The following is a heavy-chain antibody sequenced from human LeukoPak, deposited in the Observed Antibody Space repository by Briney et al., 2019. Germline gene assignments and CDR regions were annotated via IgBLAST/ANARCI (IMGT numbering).Heavy chain of an antibody. CDR3: AKELPYYDILTGYYPGPFFDY. Sequence: PGGSLRLSCAASGFTFSSYAMSWVRQAPGKGLEWVSAISGSGGSTYYADSVKGRFTISRDNSKNTLYLQMNSLRAEDTAVYYCAKELPYYDILTGYYPGPFFDYWGQGTLVTVSS. D-gene: IGHD3-9*01. V-gene: IGHV3-23*01. CDR2: ISGSGGST. J-gene: IGHJ4*02. CDR1: GFTFSSYA.